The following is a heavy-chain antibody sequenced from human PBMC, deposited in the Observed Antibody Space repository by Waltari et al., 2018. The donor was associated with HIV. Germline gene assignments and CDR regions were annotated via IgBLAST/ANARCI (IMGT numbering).Heavy chain of an antibody. CDR2: ITYDGSNK. V-gene: IGHV3-30*18. D-gene: IGHD3-3*01. J-gene: IGHJ6*02. CDR3: AKDARFLDLAYYYGMDV. Sequence: EQLLASAGHVVAAVLSVIPFCPGPCITSTTTALHWLRQAPCKGLESGAVITYDGSNKYDAQTVYGRFTISTDNSKNTLYLQMNSLRAKDTAVYYCAKDARFLDLAYYYGMDVWGQGTPVTVSS. CDR1: CITSTTTA.